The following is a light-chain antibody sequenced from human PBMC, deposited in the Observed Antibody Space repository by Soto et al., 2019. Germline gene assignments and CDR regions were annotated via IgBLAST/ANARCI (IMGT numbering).Light chain of an antibody. Sequence: QSALTQPASVSGSPGQSITISCTGTSSDVGGYNYVSWYQQHPGKAPKLMIYEDSNRPSGVSNRFSGSKSGNTASLTISGLQAEDEADYYCSSYTSSSSLVVFGTGTKVTVL. V-gene: IGLV2-14*01. CDR1: SSDVGGYNY. CDR3: SSYTSSSSLVV. CDR2: EDS. J-gene: IGLJ1*01.